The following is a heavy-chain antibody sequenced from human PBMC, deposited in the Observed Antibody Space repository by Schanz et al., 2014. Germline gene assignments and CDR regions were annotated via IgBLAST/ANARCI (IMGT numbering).Heavy chain of an antibody. Sequence: QVQLVESGGGVVQPGRSLRLSCAASGFNFRNYGMHWVRQAPGKGLEWVANIGYDGSEKYYVDSVKGRFTISRDNSRNTLFLQMKRLRVEDTAVYFCAKDPYDVLTGYQYYFDYWGPGRLVTVSS. CDR3: AKDPYDVLTGYQYYFDY. CDR1: GFNFRNYG. CDR2: IGYDGSEK. V-gene: IGHV3-33*06. D-gene: IGHD3-9*01. J-gene: IGHJ4*02.